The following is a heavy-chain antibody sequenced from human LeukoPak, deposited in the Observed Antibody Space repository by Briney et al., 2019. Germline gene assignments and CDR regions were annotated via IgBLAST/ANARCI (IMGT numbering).Heavy chain of an antibody. Sequence: GGSLRLSCAASGFTFSDYYMSWIRQAPGKGLEWVSYISSSSSYTNYADSVKGRFTISRDNAKNSLYLQMNSLRAEDTAVYYCARDLYDSSGYYCDHWGQGTLVIVSS. D-gene: IGHD3-22*01. J-gene: IGHJ5*02. V-gene: IGHV3-11*05. CDR3: ARDLYDSSGYYCDH. CDR1: GFTFSDYY. CDR2: ISSSSSYT.